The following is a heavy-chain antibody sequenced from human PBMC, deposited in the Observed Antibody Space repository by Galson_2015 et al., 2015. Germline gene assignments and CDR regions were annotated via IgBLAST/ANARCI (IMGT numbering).Heavy chain of an antibody. CDR1: GFTFSNAW. Sequence: SLRLSCAASGFTFSNAWMSWVRQAPGKGLEWVGRIKSKTDGGTTDYAAPVKGRFTISRDDSKNTLYLQMNSLKTEDTAVYYCTTDQAFGGVIVPHYYYYGMDVWGQGTTVSVSS. CDR2: IKSKTDGGTT. CDR3: TTDQAFGGVIVPHYYYYGMDV. J-gene: IGHJ6*02. D-gene: IGHD3-16*02. V-gene: IGHV3-15*01.